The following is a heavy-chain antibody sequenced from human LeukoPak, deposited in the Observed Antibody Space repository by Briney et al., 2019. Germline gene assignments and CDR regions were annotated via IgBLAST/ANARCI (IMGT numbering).Heavy chain of an antibody. J-gene: IGHJ4*02. CDR1: GGSISSGSYY. CDR2: IYASGST. Sequence: PSQTLSLTCTVSGGSISSGSYYWSWIRQPAGKGLEWIGRIYASGSTNYNPSLKSRVTMSVDTSKNQFSLKLSSVTAGDTAVYYCARSRGYSDYWGQGTLVTVSS. CDR3: ARSRGYSDY. D-gene: IGHD5-18*01. V-gene: IGHV4-61*02.